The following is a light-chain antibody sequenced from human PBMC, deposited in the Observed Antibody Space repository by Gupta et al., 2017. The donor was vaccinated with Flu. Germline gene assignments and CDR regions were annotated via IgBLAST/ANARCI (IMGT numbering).Light chain of an antibody. V-gene: IGKV3-11*01. J-gene: IGKJ4*01. CDR1: QSVSSN. CDR2: DAS. CDR3: QQRSNWPPNT. Sequence: ERATRSCRASQSVSSNLAWYQQKPGQAPRLLIYDASSRATGIPARFSGSGSGTDFTLTITRLEPEDFAVYYCQQRSNWPPNTFGGGTKVEIK.